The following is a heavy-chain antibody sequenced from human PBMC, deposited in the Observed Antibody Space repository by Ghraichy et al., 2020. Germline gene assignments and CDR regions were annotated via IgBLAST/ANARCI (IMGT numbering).Heavy chain of an antibody. Sequence: GGSLRLSCAASGFTFSSYWMSWVRQAPGKGLEWVANIKQDGSEKYYVDSVKGRFTISRDNAKNSLYLQMNSLRAEDTAVYYCARDQVRVGATDAFDIWGQGTMVTVSS. CDR1: GFTFSSYW. V-gene: IGHV3-7*01. CDR2: IKQDGSEK. J-gene: IGHJ3*02. CDR3: ARDQVRVGATDAFDI. D-gene: IGHD1-26*01.